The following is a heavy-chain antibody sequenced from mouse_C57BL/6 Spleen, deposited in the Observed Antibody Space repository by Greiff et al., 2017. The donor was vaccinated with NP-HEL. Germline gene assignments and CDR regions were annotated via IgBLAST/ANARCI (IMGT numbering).Heavy chain of an antibody. J-gene: IGHJ2*01. CDR3: ARWAYGTSY. Sequence: EVQLQQSGPELVKPGDSVKISCKASGYSFTGYFMNWVMQSHGKSLEWIGRINPYNGDTFYNQKFKGKATLTVDKSSSTAHMELRSLTSEDAAVYYCARWAYGTSYWGQGTTLTVSS. CDR2: INPYNGDT. D-gene: IGHD1-1*01. CDR1: GYSFTGYF. V-gene: IGHV1-20*01.